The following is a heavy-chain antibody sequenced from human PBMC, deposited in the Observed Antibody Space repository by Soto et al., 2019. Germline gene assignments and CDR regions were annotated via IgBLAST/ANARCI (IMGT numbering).Heavy chain of an antibody. CDR1: GGSISSSSHY. CDR2: IYYSGST. V-gene: IGHV4-39*01. D-gene: IGHD6-13*01. J-gene: IGHJ4*02. CDR3: ARQIASSWDRFDY. Sequence: SETLSLTCTVSGGSISSSSHYWGWIRQPPGKGLEWIGSIYYSGSTHYNPSLKSRVIISGDSSKNQFSLKVNSVTAADTAVYYCARQIASSWDRFDYWGQGALVTVSS.